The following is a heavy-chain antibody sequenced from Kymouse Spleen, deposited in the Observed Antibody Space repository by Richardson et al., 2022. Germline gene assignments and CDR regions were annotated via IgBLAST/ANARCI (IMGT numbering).Heavy chain of an antibody. D-gene: IGHD5-18,IGHD5-18*01. Sequence: QVQLQQWGAGLLKPSETLSLTCAVYGGSFSGYYWSWIRQPPGKGLEWIGEINHSGSTNYNPSLKSRVTISVDTSKNQFSLKLSSVTAADTAVYYCARDTAMVTSYYYYYGMDVWGQGTTVTVSS. V-gene: IGHV4-34*01. CDR3: ARDTAMVTSYYYYYGMDV. J-gene: IGHJ6*02. CDR1: GGSFSGYY. CDR2: INHSGST.